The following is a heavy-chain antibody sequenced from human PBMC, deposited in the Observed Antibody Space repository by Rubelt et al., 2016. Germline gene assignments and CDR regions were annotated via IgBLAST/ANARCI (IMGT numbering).Heavy chain of an antibody. CDR1: GFTFSSYA. CDR3: AKGQSDFGVLTSYGMDV. CDR2: ISGSGGST. J-gene: IGHJ6*02. D-gene: IGHD3-3*01. V-gene: IGHV3-23*01. Sequence: VQPGGSLRLSCAASGFTFSSYAMSWVRQAPGKGLEWVSAISGSGGSTYYADSVKGRFTISRDNSKNTLYLQMNSLRAEDTAVYYCAKGQSDFGVLTSYGMDVWGQGTTVTVSS.